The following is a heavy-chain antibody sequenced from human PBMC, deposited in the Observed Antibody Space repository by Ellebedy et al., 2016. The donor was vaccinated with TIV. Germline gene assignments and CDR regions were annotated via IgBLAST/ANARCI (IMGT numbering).Heavy chain of an antibody. J-gene: IGHJ5*01. V-gene: IGHV3-64*01. CDR1: GFIFSNYP. CDR2: ISPDGGTT. Sequence: GGSLRLXCAASGFIFSNYPMHWVRQAPGKGLEAVSAISPDGGTTYYANSVRGRFIISRDNSKNTLFLQMGSLSAEDMALYYCAREIKGDFDSWGQGTLVTVSS. CDR3: AREIKGDFDS. D-gene: IGHD3-16*01.